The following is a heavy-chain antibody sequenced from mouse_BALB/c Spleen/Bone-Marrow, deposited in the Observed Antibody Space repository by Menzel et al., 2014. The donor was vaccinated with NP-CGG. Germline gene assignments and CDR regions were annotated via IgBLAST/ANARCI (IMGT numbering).Heavy chain of an antibody. Sequence: VQLQESGADLARPGASVKMSCKASGYTFTSYTIHWVKQRPGQGLEWIGYINPSSDYTNYNQKFKDKATLTADKSSITAYMQLSSLTSEDSAVYYCAREGLRAWFVYWGQGTMVTVSA. V-gene: IGHV1-4*01. J-gene: IGHJ3*01. D-gene: IGHD2-4*01. CDR1: GYTFTSYT. CDR3: AREGLRAWFVY. CDR2: INPSSDYT.